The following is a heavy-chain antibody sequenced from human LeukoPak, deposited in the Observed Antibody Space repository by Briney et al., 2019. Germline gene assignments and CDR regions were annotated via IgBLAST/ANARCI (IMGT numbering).Heavy chain of an antibody. CDR2: INHDGSEK. Sequence: GGSLRLSCAASGFAFSNSWMTWVRQAPGKGLEWVANINHDGSEKYYVDSMKGRFTISRDNVQNSLYLQVNSLRAEDTAVYYCARDSGHGGIFDYWGQGTLVTVSS. V-gene: IGHV3-7*01. D-gene: IGHD3-16*01. CDR3: ARDSGHGGIFDY. J-gene: IGHJ4*02. CDR1: GFAFSNSW.